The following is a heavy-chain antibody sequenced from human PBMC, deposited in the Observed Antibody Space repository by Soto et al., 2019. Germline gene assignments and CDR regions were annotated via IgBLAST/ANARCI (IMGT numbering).Heavy chain of an antibody. Sequence: SETLSLTCTVSGGSISSGNYYWSWIRQPPGKGLEWIGFISYSGSTYYSTSLKSRVTISVDTSKSQFSLNLSFVTAADTAVYYCATMGTPATGLYYFDFWGQGTLVTVSS. CDR3: ATMGTPATGLYYFDF. J-gene: IGHJ4*02. V-gene: IGHV4-30-4*01. CDR1: GGSISSGNYY. D-gene: IGHD2-15*01. CDR2: ISYSGST.